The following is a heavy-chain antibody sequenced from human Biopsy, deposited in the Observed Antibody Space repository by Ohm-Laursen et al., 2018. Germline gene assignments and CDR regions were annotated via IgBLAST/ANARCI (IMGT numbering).Heavy chain of an antibody. Sequence: GTLSLTCTVSGDSVSSGSFYWTWIRQPPGQGLEYIGYIYDRGSTANYNPSLESRVTMSVDMPKNQFSLKLSSVTAADTAIYYCARGMRSSGWPYFDSWGQGILVTVSS. CDR3: ARGMRSSGWPYFDS. CDR1: GDSVSSGSFY. V-gene: IGHV4-61*01. CDR2: IYDRGSTA. D-gene: IGHD6-19*01. J-gene: IGHJ4*02.